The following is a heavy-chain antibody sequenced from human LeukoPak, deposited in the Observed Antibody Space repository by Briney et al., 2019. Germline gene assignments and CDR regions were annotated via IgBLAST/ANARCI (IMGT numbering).Heavy chain of an antibody. CDR3: ARAGGYGLIDY. V-gene: IGHV4-39*07. D-gene: IGHD5-18*01. J-gene: IGHJ4*02. CDR1: GGSISTSDNY. Sequence: SETLSLTCIVSGGSISTSDNYWGWIRQPPGKGLEWIGSIYHSGTTYSGSTYYNPSLKSRVTISLDTSKNQFSLKVGSMTAADTAVYYCARAGGYGLIDYWGQGTMVTVSS. CDR2: IYHSGTTYSGST.